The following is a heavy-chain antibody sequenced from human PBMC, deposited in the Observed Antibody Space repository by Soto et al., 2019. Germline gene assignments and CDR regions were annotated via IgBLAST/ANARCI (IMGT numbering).Heavy chain of an antibody. CDR3: ARGRVNSGWYYYYYGMDV. D-gene: IGHD6-19*01. V-gene: IGHV1-46*01. J-gene: IGHJ6*02. Sequence: ASVKVSCKASGYTFTSYCMHWVRQAPGQGLEWMGIINPSGGSTSYAQKFQGRVTMTRDTSTSTVYMELSSLRSEDTAVYYCARGRVNSGWYYYYYGMDVWGQGTTVTVSS. CDR1: GYTFTSYC. CDR2: INPSGGST.